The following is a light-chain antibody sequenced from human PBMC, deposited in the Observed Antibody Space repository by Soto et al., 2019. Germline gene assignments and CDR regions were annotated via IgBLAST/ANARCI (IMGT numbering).Light chain of an antibody. J-gene: IGLJ1*01. Sequence: QSVLTQPPSVSGAPGQRVTLSCTGTSSNIGAGFDVHWYQQLPGTAPKLLIYGNSNRHSGVRDRFSGSKSGTSASLAITWLQAEDEADYYCQSYDSSLSVDVFGTGTKVTVL. CDR3: QSYDSSLSVDV. CDR1: SSNIGAGFD. V-gene: IGLV1-40*01. CDR2: GNS.